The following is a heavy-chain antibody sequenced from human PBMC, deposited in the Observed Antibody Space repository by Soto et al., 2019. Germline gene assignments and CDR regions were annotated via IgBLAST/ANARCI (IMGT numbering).Heavy chain of an antibody. CDR3: ARHPDIVVVPADPNTTYYYYYGMDV. CDR1: GYSFTSYW. J-gene: IGHJ6*02. D-gene: IGHD2-2*01. V-gene: IGHV5-51*01. Sequence: PGESLKISCKGSGYSFTSYWIGWVRQMPGKGLEWMGIIYPGDSDTRYSPSFQGQVTISADKSISTAYLQWSSLKASDTAMYYCARHPDIVVVPADPNTTYYYYYGMDVWGQGTTVTVSS. CDR2: IYPGDSDT.